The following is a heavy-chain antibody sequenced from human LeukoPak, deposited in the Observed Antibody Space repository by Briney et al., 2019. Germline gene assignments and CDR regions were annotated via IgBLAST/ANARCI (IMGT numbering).Heavy chain of an antibody. CDR1: GGSISSYY. D-gene: IGHD6-13*01. CDR2: IFYSGST. V-gene: IGHV4-59*01. Sequence: SETLSLTCTVSGGSISSYYWSWIRQPPGKGLEWIGYIFYSGSTNYNPSLKSRVTITGDTSKNQFSLKLSSVTAADTAVYYCARRSSWFPYWFDPWGQGTLVTVSS. CDR3: ARRSSWFPYWFDP. J-gene: IGHJ5*02.